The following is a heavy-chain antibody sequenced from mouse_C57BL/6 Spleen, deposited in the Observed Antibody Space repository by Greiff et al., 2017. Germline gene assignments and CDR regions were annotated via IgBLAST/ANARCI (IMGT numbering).Heavy chain of an antibody. CDR1: GYTFTNYW. J-gene: IGHJ2*01. CDR2: IYPGGGYT. Sequence: VQLQQPGAELVRPGTSVKMSCKASGYTFTNYWIGWAKQRPGHGLEWIGDIYPGGGYTNYNEKFKGKATLTADKSSSTAYMQFSSLTSEDSAIYYCARGGTTVVGGFDYWGQGTTLTVSS. D-gene: IGHD1-1*01. V-gene: IGHV1-63*01. CDR3: ARGGTTVVGGFDY.